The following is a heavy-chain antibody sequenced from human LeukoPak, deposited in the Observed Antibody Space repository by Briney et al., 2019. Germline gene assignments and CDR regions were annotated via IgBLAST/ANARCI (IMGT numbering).Heavy chain of an antibody. CDR3: ARHFWSGYYGYDYYYYMDV. D-gene: IGHD3-3*02. V-gene: IGHV4-61*02. J-gene: IGHJ6*03. CDR1: GGSISSGSYY. CDR2: IYTSGST. Sequence: SQTLSLTCTVSGGSISSGSYYWSWIRQPAGKGLEWIGRIYTSGSTNYNPSLKSRVTISVDTSKNQFSLKLSSVTAADTAVYYCARHFWSGYYGYDYYYYMDVWGKGTTVTVSS.